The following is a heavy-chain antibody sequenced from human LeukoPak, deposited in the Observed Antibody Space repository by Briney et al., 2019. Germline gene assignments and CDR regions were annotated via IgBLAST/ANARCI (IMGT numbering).Heavy chain of an antibody. V-gene: IGHV3-21*01. J-gene: IGHJ4*02. Sequence: GGSLRLSCAASGFTFSSYSMNWVRQAPGKGLEWVSSISSSSSYIYYADSVKGRFTISRDNAKNSLYLQMNSLRAEDTAVYYCARDPGGYGIRNPMRDGYNDPPDYWGQGTLVTVSS. CDR2: ISSSSSYI. CDR1: GFTFSSYS. CDR3: ARDPGGYGIRNPMRDGYNDPPDY. D-gene: IGHD5-24*01.